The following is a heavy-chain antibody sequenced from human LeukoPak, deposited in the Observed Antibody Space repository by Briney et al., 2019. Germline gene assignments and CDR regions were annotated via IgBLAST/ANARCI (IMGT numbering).Heavy chain of an antibody. Sequence: PGGSLRLSCAASGFTFSSYGMHWVRQAPGKGLEWVAVISYDGSKKYYADSVKGRLTIARDNSKNTLYLQMTSLRAEDTAVYHCAKGKRFRYFDNTKYYFDNWGQGTLVTVSS. CDR1: GFTFSSYG. CDR3: AKGKRFRYFDNTKYYFDN. J-gene: IGHJ4*02. D-gene: IGHD3-9*01. CDR2: ISYDGSKK. V-gene: IGHV3-30*18.